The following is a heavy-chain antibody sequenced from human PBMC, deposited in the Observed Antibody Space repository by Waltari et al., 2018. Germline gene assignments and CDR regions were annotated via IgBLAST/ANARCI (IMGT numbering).Heavy chain of an antibody. CDR1: AGSFRGYY. Sequence: QVQLQQWGAGLLKPSATLSLTCAVYAGSFRGYYWSWIRQPQGKGLEWIGEINHSGSTNYNPSLKSRVTISVDTSKNQFSLKLSSVTAADTAVYYCARGARYYDSSGYYWGQGTLVTVSS. D-gene: IGHD3-22*01. V-gene: IGHV4-34*01. CDR2: INHSGST. J-gene: IGHJ4*02. CDR3: ARGARYYDSSGYY.